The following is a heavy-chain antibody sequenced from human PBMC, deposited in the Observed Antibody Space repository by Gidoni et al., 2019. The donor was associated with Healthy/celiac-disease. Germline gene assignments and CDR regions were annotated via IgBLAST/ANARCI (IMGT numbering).Heavy chain of an antibody. D-gene: IGHD5-18*01. J-gene: IGHJ6*02. V-gene: IGHV3-33*01. Sequence: QVQLVESGGGVVQPGRSLRLPCAASGFTFISYGMHWVRQAPGKGLEWVAVIWYDGSNKYYADSVKGRFTISRDNSKNTLYLQMNSLRAEDTAVYYCARDRDFVQLWLLPGYYYYYGMDVWGQGTTVTVSS. CDR2: IWYDGSNK. CDR3: ARDRDFVQLWLLPGYYYYYGMDV. CDR1: GFTFISYG.